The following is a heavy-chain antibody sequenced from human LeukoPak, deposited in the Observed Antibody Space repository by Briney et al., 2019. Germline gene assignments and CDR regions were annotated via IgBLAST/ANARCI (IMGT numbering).Heavy chain of an antibody. D-gene: IGHD3-3*01. CDR2: INPNSGGT. Sequence: GASVKVSCKASGYTFTGYYMHWVRQAPGQGLEWMGRINPNSGGTNYAQKFQGRVTMTRDTSISTAYMELSRLRSDDTAVYYCARDQITIFRVVKHLNWFDPWGQGTLVTVSS. CDR3: ARDQITIFRVVKHLNWFDP. V-gene: IGHV1-2*06. CDR1: GYTFTGYY. J-gene: IGHJ5*02.